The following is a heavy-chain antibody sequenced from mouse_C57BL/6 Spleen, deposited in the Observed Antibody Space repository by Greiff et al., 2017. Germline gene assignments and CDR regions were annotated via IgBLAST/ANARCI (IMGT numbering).Heavy chain of an antibody. V-gene: IGHV1-55*01. D-gene: IGHD2-5*01. Sequence: VQLQQPGAELVKPGASVKMSCKASGYTFTSYWITWVKQRPGQGLEWIGDIYPGSGSTNYNEKFKSKATLTVDTSSSTAYMQLSSLTSEDSAVXYCARSYYSKGDAMDYWGQGTSVTVSS. J-gene: IGHJ4*01. CDR2: IYPGSGST. CDR1: GYTFTSYW. CDR3: ARSYYSKGDAMDY.